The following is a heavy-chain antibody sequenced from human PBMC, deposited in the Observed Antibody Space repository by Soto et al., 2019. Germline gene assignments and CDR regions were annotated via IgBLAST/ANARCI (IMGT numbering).Heavy chain of an antibody. J-gene: IGHJ5*01. CDR2: IYHTGNT. Sequence: SETLSLTCTVSGGSISYDSYLSWIRQTPGKGLEWIGYIYHTGNTYYNPSLRSRVSISVDKSKSQFSLKLISVTAADTAVYFCARDEYQLLSSVSWFDSWGQGTLVTVSS. V-gene: IGHV4-30-4*01. CDR3: ARDEYQLLSSVSWFDS. CDR1: GGSISYDSY. D-gene: IGHD2-2*01.